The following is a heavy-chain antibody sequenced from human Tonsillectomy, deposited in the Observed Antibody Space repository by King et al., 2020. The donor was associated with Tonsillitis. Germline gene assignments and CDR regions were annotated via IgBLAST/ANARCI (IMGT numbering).Heavy chain of an antibody. CDR1: GFTFSSYA. V-gene: IGHV3-30*04. D-gene: IGHD4-17*01. CDR2: ISYDGSNK. CDR3: ARDLYGDLDY. J-gene: IGHJ4*02. Sequence: QLVQSGGGVVQPGRSLRLSCAASGFTFSSYAMHWVRQAPGKGLEWVAVISYDGSNKYYADSVKGRFTISRDNSKNTLYLQMNSLRAEDTAVYYCARDLYGDLDYWGQGTLVTVSS.